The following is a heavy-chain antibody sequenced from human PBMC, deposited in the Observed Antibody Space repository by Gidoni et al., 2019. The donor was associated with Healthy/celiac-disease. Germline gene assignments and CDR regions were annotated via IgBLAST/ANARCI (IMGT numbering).Heavy chain of an antibody. CDR3: ARSATVVTPRDWLDY. CDR1: GYSFTSYW. D-gene: IGHD4-17*01. Sequence: EVQLVQSGAEVKTPGESLMISCKGSGYSFTSYWIGWVRQMPGKGLEWMGIIYPGDSDTRYSPSFQGQVTISADKSISTAYLQWSSLKASDTAMYYCARSATVVTPRDWLDYWGQGTLVTVSS. V-gene: IGHV5-51*03. CDR2: IYPGDSDT. J-gene: IGHJ4*02.